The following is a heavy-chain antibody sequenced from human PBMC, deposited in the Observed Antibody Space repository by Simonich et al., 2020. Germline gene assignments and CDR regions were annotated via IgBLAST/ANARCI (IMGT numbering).Heavy chain of an antibody. D-gene: IGHD7-27*01. CDR3: ARGYWGYYFDY. CDR1: GYTFTGYY. Sequence: QVQLVQSGAEVKKPGASVKVSCKASGYTFTGYYMHWVRQAPGQGLGGMGWSNPNNGSTNYAQKVQGRVTMTRDTSISTAYRELSRLRSDDTAVYYCARGYWGYYFDYWGQGTLVTVSS. V-gene: IGHV1-2*02. CDR2: SNPNNGST. J-gene: IGHJ4*02.